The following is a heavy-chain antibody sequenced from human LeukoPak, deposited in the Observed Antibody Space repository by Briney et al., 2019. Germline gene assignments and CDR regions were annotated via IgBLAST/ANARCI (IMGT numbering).Heavy chain of an antibody. J-gene: IGHJ3*02. D-gene: IGHD3-22*01. CDR2: IYHSGST. CDR3: ARDAYDTGAFVI. Sequence: SETLSLTCAVSGGSISSGGYSWSGIRQPPGKGLEWIGYIYHSGSTYYNPSLKSRVTISVDRSKNQFSLKLSSVTAADTAVYYCARDAYDTGAFVIWGQGTMVTVSS. CDR1: GGSISSGGYS. V-gene: IGHV4-30-2*01.